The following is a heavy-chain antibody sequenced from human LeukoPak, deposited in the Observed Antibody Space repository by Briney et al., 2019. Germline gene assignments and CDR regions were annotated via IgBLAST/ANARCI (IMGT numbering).Heavy chain of an antibody. Sequence: SVKVSCKASGGTFNSYAISWVRQAPGQGLEWMGGIIPIFGTANYAQKFQGRVTITADKSTSTAYMELSSLRSEDTAVYYCARVYCGDDCFLADAFDIWGQGTMVTVSS. CDR2: IIPIFGTA. CDR3: ARVYCGDDCFLADAFDI. D-gene: IGHD2-21*02. V-gene: IGHV1-69*06. CDR1: GGTFNSYA. J-gene: IGHJ3*02.